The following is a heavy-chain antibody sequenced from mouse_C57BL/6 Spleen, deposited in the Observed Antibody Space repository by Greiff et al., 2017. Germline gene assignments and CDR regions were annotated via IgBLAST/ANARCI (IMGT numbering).Heavy chain of an antibody. CDR3: ARQNWDGDAMDY. V-gene: IGHV5-6*01. CDR1: GFTFSSYG. J-gene: IGHJ4*01. D-gene: IGHD4-1*01. CDR2: ISSGGSYT. Sequence: EVQLQESGGDLVKPGGSLKLSCAASGFTFSSYGMSWVRQTPDKRLEWVATISSGGSYTYYPDSVKGRFTISRDNAKNTLSLQMSSLKAEDTAMYYCARQNWDGDAMDYWGQGTSVTVSS.